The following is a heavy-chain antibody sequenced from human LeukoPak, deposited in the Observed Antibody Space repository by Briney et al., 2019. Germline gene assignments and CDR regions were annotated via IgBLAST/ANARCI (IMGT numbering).Heavy chain of an antibody. V-gene: IGHV3-23*01. CDR3: TTLCSATY. CDR2: ISESGATP. J-gene: IGHJ4*02. Sequence: SAISESGATPHYAVSVKGHFTSSRDNSKYTLYLQMNSLKPEDTALYYCTTLCSATYCGQGTLVTVSS. D-gene: IGHD2-15*01.